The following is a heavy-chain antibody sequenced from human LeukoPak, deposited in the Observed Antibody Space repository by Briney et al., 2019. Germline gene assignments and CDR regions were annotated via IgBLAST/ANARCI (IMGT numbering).Heavy chain of an antibody. CDR3: ARDNSPTYYYGSGSFGY. Sequence: GGSLRLSCAASGFTFSSYGMHWVRQAPGKGLEWVAFIRYDGSNKYYADSVKGRFTISRDNSKNTLYLQMNSLRAEDTAVYYCARDNSPTYYYGSGSFGYWGQGTLVTVSS. V-gene: IGHV3-30*02. CDR2: IRYDGSNK. J-gene: IGHJ4*02. CDR1: GFTFSSYG. D-gene: IGHD3-10*01.